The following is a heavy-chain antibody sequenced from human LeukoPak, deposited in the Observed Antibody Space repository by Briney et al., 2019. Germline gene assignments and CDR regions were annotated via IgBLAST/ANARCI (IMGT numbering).Heavy chain of an antibody. CDR3: ASMVREWYPFDY. Sequence: SVKVSCNASGYTFTGYYMHWVRQAPGQGLEWMGGIIPIFGTANYAQKFQGRVAITADESTSTAYMELSSLRSEDTAVYYCASMVREWYPFDYWGQGTLVTVSS. D-gene: IGHD3-10*01. J-gene: IGHJ4*02. CDR2: IIPIFGTA. CDR1: GYTFTGYY. V-gene: IGHV1-69*13.